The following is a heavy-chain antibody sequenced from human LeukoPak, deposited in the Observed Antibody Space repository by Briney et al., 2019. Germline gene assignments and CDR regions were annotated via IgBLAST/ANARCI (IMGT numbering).Heavy chain of an antibody. CDR3: AREHIDYGDFRPFDY. J-gene: IGHJ4*02. CDR1: GFTFSSYS. V-gene: IGHV3-21*01. D-gene: IGHD4-17*01. CDR2: ISSSSSYI. Sequence: PGGSLRLSCAASGFTFSSYSMNWVRQAPGKGLEWVSSISSSSSYIYYADSVKGRFTISRDNAKNSLYLQMNSLRAEDTAVYYCAREHIDYGDFRPFDYWGQGTLVTVSS.